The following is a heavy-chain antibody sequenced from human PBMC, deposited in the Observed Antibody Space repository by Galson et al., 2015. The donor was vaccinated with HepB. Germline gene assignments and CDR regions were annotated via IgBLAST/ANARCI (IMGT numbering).Heavy chain of an antibody. CDR1: GFTFSSYG. J-gene: IGHJ4*02. D-gene: IGHD3-10*01. CDR2: ISYDGSNK. Sequence: SLRLSCAASGFTFSSYGMHWVRQAPGKGLEWVAVISYDGSNKYYADSVKGRFTISRDNSKNTLYLQMNSLRAEDTAVYYCAKDQGRVLLLYYFDYWGQGTLVTVSS. CDR3: AKDQGRVLLLYYFDY. V-gene: IGHV3-30*18.